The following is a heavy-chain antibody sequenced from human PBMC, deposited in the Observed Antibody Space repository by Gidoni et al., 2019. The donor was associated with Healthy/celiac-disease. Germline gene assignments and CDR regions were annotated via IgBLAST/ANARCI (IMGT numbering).Heavy chain of an antibody. J-gene: IGHJ4*02. CDR1: GFTFSSYA. CDR3: ARDIPGYSGYDPLGY. CDR2: ISYDGSNK. D-gene: IGHD5-12*01. V-gene: IGHV3-30-3*01. Sequence: QVQLVESGGGVVQPGRSLRLSCAASGFTFSSYAMHWVRQAPAKGLEWVAVISYDGSNKYYADSVKGRFTIARDNSKNTLYLQMNSLRAEDTAVYYCARDIPGYSGYDPLGYWGQGTLVTVSS.